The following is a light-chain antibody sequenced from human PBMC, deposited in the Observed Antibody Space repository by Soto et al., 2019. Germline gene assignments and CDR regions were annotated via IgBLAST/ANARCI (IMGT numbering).Light chain of an antibody. CDR2: AAS. Sequence: DIQMTQSPSSLSASVGDRVTITCRASQGISNYLAWYQQKPGKVPKLLIYAASTLQSGVPSRFSGSGSGTDFTLTISSLQPEAVATYYCQKYNSANPFTFGPGTKVDIK. CDR3: QKYNSANPFT. V-gene: IGKV1-27*01. CDR1: QGISNY. J-gene: IGKJ3*01.